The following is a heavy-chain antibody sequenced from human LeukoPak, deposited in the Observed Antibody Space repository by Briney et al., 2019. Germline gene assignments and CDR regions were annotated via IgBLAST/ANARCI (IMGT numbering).Heavy chain of an antibody. V-gene: IGHV3-15*01. CDR1: GFTFSNAW. CDR2: IKRKGDGGTT. Sequence: GGSLRLSCAASGFTFSNAWMSWVRQSPGRGLEWVGRIKRKGDGGTTEYTAPVKGRFTISRDDSKNTLYLQMNSLKTEDTAVYYCTATLTPSDAFDIWGQGTLVTVSS. D-gene: IGHD4-23*01. CDR3: TATLTPSDAFDI. J-gene: IGHJ3*02.